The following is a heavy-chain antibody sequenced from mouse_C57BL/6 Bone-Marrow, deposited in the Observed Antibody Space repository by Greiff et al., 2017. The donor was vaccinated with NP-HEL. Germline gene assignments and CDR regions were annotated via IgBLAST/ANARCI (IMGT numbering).Heavy chain of an antibody. J-gene: IGHJ4*01. CDR1: GFTFSDYG. V-gene: IGHV5-15*01. CDR2: ISNLAYSI. CDR3: ARQPGAMDY. Sequence: EVQGVESGGGLVQPGGSLKLSCAASGFTFSDYGMAWVRQAPRTGPEWVAFISNLAYSIYYADTVTGRFTISRENAKNTLYLEMSSLRSEDTAMYYCARQPGAMDYWGQGTSVTVSS.